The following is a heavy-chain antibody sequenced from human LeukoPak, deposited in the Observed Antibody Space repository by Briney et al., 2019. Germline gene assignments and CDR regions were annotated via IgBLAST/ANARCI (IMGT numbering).Heavy chain of an antibody. CDR2: VDHTGST. CDR1: DDSITMYY. V-gene: IGHV4-59*01. CDR3: ARGRVSSSTWYSTYYYYFYMDV. Sequence: SETLSLTCSVSDDSITMYYWTWIRQPPGKGLEWIGYVDHTGSTNFNPSLNGRVSISRDTSKNLFSLRLRSVIAADTAVYFCARGRVSSSTWYSTYYYYFYMDVWGKGTTVTVSS. D-gene: IGHD4-11*01. J-gene: IGHJ6*03.